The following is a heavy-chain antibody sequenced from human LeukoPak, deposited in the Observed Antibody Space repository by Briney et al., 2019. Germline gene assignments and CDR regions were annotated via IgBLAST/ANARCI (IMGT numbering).Heavy chain of an antibody. D-gene: IGHD3-22*01. J-gene: IGHJ3*02. CDR3: AREYNYYDSSGWDAFEM. CDR1: GGSISTYY. CDR2: IYYSGST. Sequence: PSETLSLTCTVSGGSISTYYWNWLRQPPGKGLEWIGYIYYSGSTNYNPSLTGRVTISVDTSKNQFSLKLSSVTAADTAVYYCAREYNYYDSSGWDAFEMWGQGTMVTVSS. V-gene: IGHV4-59*01.